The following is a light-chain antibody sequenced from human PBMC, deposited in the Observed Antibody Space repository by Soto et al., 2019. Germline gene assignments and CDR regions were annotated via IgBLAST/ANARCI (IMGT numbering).Light chain of an antibody. J-gene: IGKJ5*01. CDR3: QQYAASPIT. CDR2: GAS. V-gene: IGKV3-20*01. Sequence: ENVLTQSPGTLSLSRGQRATLSCLASQSVGSNYLAWFQQKSGQAPRLVIYGASSRATGIPDRLSGSGSGTDFTLTISRLEPEDFAVYYCQQYAASPITFGQGTRLEI. CDR1: QSVGSNY.